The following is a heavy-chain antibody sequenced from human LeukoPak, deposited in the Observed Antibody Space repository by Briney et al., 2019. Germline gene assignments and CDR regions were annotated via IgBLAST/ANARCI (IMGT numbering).Heavy chain of an antibody. CDR3: ARVYYDSSGYSDYFDY. J-gene: IGHJ4*02. Sequence: SETLSLTCTVSGGSISSSSYYWGWIRQPPWKGLEWIGSIYYSGSTYYNPSLKSRVTISVDTSKNQFSLKLSSVTAADTAVYYCARVYYDSSGYSDYFDYWGQGTLVTVSS. V-gene: IGHV4-39*07. D-gene: IGHD3-22*01. CDR2: IYYSGST. CDR1: GGSISSSSYY.